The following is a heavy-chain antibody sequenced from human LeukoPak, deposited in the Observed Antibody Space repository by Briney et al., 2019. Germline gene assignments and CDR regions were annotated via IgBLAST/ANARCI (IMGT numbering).Heavy chain of an antibody. J-gene: IGHJ6*02. CDR1: GFTFSSYA. CDR3: AKALYNIAAAGTYYYYGMDV. D-gene: IGHD6-13*01. V-gene: IGHV3-23*01. Sequence: GGSLRLSYAASGFTFSSYAMSWVRQAPGKGLEWVSAISGSGGSTYYADSVKGRFTISRDNSKNTLYLQMNSLRAEDTAVYYCAKALYNIAAAGTYYYYGMDVWGQGTTVTVSS. CDR2: ISGSGGST.